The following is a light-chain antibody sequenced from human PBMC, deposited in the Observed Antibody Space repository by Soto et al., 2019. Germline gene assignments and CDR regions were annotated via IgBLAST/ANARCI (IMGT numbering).Light chain of an antibody. J-gene: IGLJ1*01. CDR3: SSYTSSSTYV. CDR1: SSDVGGYDS. Sequence: QSALTQPASVSGSPGQSIIISCTGTSSDVGGYDSVSWYQQYPGKAPKLMIYDVSNRPSGVSNRLSGSKSGNTASLTISGLQAEDEADYYCSSYTSSSTYVFGTGTKVTV. V-gene: IGLV2-14*03. CDR2: DVS.